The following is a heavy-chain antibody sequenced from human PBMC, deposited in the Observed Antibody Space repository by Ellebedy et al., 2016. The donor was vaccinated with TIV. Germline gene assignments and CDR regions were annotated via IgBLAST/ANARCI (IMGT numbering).Heavy chain of an antibody. CDR3: ARDRHVDRGDCLDY. D-gene: IGHD2-21*02. V-gene: IGHV3-33*01. CDR1: GFIFNNYG. CDR2: IWYDGGNK. J-gene: IGHJ4*02. Sequence: GESLKISCAASGFIFNNYGMHWVRQAPGKGLEWVAFIWYDGGNKYYADSVKGRFTISRDHSKNTLYLQMNNIGAEDTGVYYCARDRHVDRGDCLDYWGQGTLVTASS.